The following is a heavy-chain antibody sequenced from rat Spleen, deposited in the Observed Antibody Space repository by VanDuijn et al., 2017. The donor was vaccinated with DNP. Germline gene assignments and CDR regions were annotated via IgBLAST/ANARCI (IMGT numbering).Heavy chain of an antibody. CDR3: AYYYSSYIYWYFDF. D-gene: IGHD1-2*01. CDR1: GFTFSTAW. Sequence: EVQVLESGGGLVQPGNSLKLSCATSGFTFSTAWMYWYRQFPAKRLEWVARIKAKSNNYATDYTESVKGRFTISRDDSKSSIYLQMNNLKEEDTAIYYCAYYYSSYIYWYFDFWGPGTMVTVSS. CDR2: IKAKSNNYAT. V-gene: IGHV6-6*01. J-gene: IGHJ1*01.